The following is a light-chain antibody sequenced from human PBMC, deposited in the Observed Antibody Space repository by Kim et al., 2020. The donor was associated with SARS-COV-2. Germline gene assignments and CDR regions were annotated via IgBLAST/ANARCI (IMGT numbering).Light chain of an antibody. V-gene: IGLV3-1*01. J-gene: IGLJ2*01. CDR3: QAWDSSTVV. CDR1: KLGDKY. CDR2: QDS. Sequence: PGQTASITCSGVKLGDKYACWYQQKPGQSPVLVIYQDSKRPSGIPERFSGSNSGNTATLTISGTQAMDEADYYCQAWDSSTVVFGGGTQLTVL.